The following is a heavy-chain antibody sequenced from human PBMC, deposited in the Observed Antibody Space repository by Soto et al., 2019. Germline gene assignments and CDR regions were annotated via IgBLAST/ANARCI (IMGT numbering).Heavy chain of an antibody. V-gene: IGHV1-58*01. CDR2: IVVGSGNT. Sequence: QMQLVQSGPEVKKPGTSVKVSCKASGFTFTSSAVQWVRQARGQRLEWIGWIVVGSGNTNYAQKFQERVTITRDMSTSTAYMELSSLRSEDTAVYYCAAETRGSTPFDPWGQGTLVTVSS. CDR1: GFTFTSSA. J-gene: IGHJ5*02. D-gene: IGHD2-2*01. CDR3: AAETRGSTPFDP.